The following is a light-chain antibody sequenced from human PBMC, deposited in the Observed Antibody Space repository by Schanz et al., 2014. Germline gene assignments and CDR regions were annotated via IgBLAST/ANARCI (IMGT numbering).Light chain of an antibody. CDR3: QQYDNWWT. J-gene: IGKJ1*01. CDR1: QSVSSY. CDR2: GAS. V-gene: IGKV3-15*01. Sequence: VLTQSPVTLSLSPGERATLSCRASQSVSSYLAWYQQKPGQAPRLLIYGASTRATGIPARFSGSGSGTEFTLTISSLQSEDFAVYYCQQYDNWWTFGPGTKVEVK.